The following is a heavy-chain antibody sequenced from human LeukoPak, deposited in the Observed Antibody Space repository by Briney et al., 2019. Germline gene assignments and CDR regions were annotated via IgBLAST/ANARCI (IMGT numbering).Heavy chain of an antibody. D-gene: IGHD2-21*01. CDR1: GFSFTDYY. CDR3: ARGSFVDGGDNRRASDI. Sequence: ASVNLSCKASGFSFTDYYLHWVRQAPGQGLEWMGWMNTNNGGTKYAQKFQGRATMTRDTSTSTAYMELSSLSSDDSAVYYCARGSFVDGGDNRRASDIWGQGTMVTVSS. J-gene: IGHJ3*02. CDR2: MNTNNGGT. V-gene: IGHV1-2*02.